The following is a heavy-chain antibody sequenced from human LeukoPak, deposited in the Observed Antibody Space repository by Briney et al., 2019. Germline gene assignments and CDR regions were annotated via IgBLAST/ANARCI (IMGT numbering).Heavy chain of an antibody. J-gene: IGHJ5*02. CDR3: ARGADGVSSNSRGWFDP. Sequence: GGSLRLSCAASGFTFNRYNMNWVRRAPGKGLEWVAAISTSSSYIYYADSVRGRFTISRDNAKNSLYLQMNSLRAEDTAVYSCARGADGVSSNSRGWFDPWGQGTLVTVSS. V-gene: IGHV3-21*01. CDR1: GFTFNRYN. D-gene: IGHD2-15*01. CDR2: ISTSSSYI.